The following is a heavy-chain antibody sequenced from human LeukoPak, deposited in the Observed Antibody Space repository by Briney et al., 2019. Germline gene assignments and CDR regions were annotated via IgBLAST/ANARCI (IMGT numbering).Heavy chain of an antibody. CDR1: GFTFSDSW. J-gene: IGHJ4*02. CDR2: TSKDGSDT. D-gene: IGHD5-12*01. V-gene: IGHV3-74*01. CDR3: ARGGYSGSYYRFS. Sequence: GRSLRLSCAASGFTFSDSWMHWVRQVPGKGAEWLSRTSKDGSDTVYAASAKGRVTASRDNAKNTVYLELTNLRPDDTAVYYCARGGYSGSYYRFSWGRGTLVTVAS.